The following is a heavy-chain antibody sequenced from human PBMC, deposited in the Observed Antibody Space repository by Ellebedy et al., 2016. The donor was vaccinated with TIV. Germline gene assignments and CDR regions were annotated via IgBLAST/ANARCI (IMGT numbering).Heavy chain of an antibody. CDR3: AKTGEEYCSGGSCYWFDP. Sequence: GESLKISCAASGFTFSSYAMSWVRQAPGKGLEWVSAISGSGGSTYYADSVKGRFTISRDNSKNTLYLQMNSLRAEDTAVYYCAKTGEEYCSGGSCYWFDPWGQGTLVTVSS. J-gene: IGHJ5*02. V-gene: IGHV3-23*01. D-gene: IGHD2-15*01. CDR1: GFTFSSYA. CDR2: ISGSGGST.